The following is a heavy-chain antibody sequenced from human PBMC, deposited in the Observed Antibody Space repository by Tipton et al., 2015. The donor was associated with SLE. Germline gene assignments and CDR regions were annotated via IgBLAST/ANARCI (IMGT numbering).Heavy chain of an antibody. CDR2: ISYDGSNK. CDR1: GFTFSSYG. Sequence: SLRLSCAASGFTFSSYGMHWVRQAPGKGLEWVAVISYDGSNKYYADSVKGRFTISRDNSKNTLYLQMNSLRAEDTAVYYCARVRNYYYMDVWGKGTTVTVSS. J-gene: IGHJ6*03. V-gene: IGHV3-30*03. CDR3: ARVRNYYYMDV.